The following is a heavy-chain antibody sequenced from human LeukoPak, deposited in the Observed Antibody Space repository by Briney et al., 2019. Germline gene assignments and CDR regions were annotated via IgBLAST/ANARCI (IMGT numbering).Heavy chain of an antibody. V-gene: IGHV3-48*03. Sequence: QTGGSLRLSCAASGFNFGSYVVNWVRQAPGKGLEWLAYIDSSGYTIYYADSVQGRFTISRDDGKNSLFLQMNSLSAEDTAIYYCARGDGGYSMFDYWGQGTLVTVSS. CDR1: GFNFGSYV. D-gene: IGHD5-18*01. CDR3: ARGDGGYSMFDY. J-gene: IGHJ4*02. CDR2: IDSSGYTI.